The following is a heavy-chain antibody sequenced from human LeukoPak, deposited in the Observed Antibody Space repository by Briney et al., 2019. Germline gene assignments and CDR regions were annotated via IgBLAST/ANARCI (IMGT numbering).Heavy chain of an antibody. CDR3: ASGLRDEVGY. J-gene: IGHJ4*02. CDR2: IIPIFGTA. D-gene: IGHD5-24*01. Sequence: GASVKVSCKASEGTFSSYAISWVRQAPGQGLEWMGGIIPIFGTANYAQKFQGRVTITADESTSTAYMELSSLRSEDTAVYYCASGLRDEVGYWGQGTLVTVSS. V-gene: IGHV1-69*13. CDR1: EGTFSSYA.